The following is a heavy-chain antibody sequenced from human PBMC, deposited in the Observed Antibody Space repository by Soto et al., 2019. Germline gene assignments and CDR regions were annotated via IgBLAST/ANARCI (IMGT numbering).Heavy chain of an antibody. V-gene: IGHV4-39*01. CDR2: IYYSGST. Sequence: ETLSLTCTVSGGSISSSSYYWGWIRQPPGKGLEWIGSIYYSGSTYYNPSLKSRVTISVDTSKNQFSLKLSSVTAADTAVYYCARRAGTYYYDSSGYGYYFDYWGQGTLVTVSS. CDR1: GGSISSSSYY. J-gene: IGHJ4*02. CDR3: ARRAGTYYYDSSGYGYYFDY. D-gene: IGHD3-22*01.